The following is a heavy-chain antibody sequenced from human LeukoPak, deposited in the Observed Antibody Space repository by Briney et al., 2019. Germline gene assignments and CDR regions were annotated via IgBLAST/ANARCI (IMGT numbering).Heavy chain of an antibody. CDR1: GFTFSSYS. J-gene: IGHJ4*02. Sequence: GGXLRLSCAASGFTFSSYSMNWVRQAPGKGLEWVSSISSSSSYIYYADSVKGRFTIYRDNAKNSLYLQMNSLRAEDTAVYYCARESYYDSSGYYSPNNWGQGTLVTVSS. CDR2: ISSSSSYI. V-gene: IGHV3-21*01. D-gene: IGHD3-22*01. CDR3: ARESYYDSSGYYSPNN.